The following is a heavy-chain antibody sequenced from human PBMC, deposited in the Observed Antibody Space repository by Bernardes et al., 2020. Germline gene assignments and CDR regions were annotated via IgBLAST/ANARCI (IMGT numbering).Heavy chain of an antibody. CDR1: GFAFSSYS. CDR2: ISSSSSTI. D-gene: IGHD3-3*01. CDR3: ARDPYDFWSGNYNWFDP. Sequence: GGSLRLSCAASGFAFSSYSMNWVRQAPGKGLEWVSYISSSSSTIYYADSVKGRFTISRHNAKNSLYLQMNSLRDEDTAVYYCARDPYDFWSGNYNWFDPWGQGTLVTVSS. V-gene: IGHV3-48*02. J-gene: IGHJ5*02.